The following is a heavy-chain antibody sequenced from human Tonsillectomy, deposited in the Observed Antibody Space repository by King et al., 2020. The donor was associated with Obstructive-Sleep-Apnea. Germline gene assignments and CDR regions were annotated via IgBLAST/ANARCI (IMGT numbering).Heavy chain of an antibody. CDR3: ARDPTYDILTGYRPTDGMDV. CDR2: INPNSGGT. V-gene: IGHV1-2*02. CDR1: RYTFSGYY. D-gene: IGHD3-9*01. J-gene: IGHJ6*02. Sequence: VQLVESGAEMKKPGASVKVSCETSRYTFSGYYIHWVRQAPGQGLEWMGWINPNSGGTKYAQKFQARVTMTRDTSISTAYMALSRLRSDDTSVYYCARDPTYDILTGYRPTDGMDVWGQGTTVTVS.